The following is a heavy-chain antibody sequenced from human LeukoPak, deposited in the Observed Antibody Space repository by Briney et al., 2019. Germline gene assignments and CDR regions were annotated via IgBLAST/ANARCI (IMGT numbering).Heavy chain of an antibody. CDR3: ARINYYDSSGYYDWFDP. V-gene: IGHV4-59*01. Sequence: SETLSLTCTVSGGSISSYYWSWIRQPPGKGLEWIGYIYYSGSTNCNPSLKSRVTISVDTSKNQFSLKLSSVTAADTAVYYCARINYYDSSGYYDWFDPWGQGTLVTVSS. CDR2: IYYSGST. D-gene: IGHD3-22*01. CDR1: GGSISSYY. J-gene: IGHJ5*02.